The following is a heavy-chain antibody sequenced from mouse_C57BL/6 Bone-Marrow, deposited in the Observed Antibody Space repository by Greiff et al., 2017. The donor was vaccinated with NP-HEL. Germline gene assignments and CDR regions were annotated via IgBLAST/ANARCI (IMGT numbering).Heavy chain of an antibody. Sequence: EVKLVESGGGLVKPGGSLKLSCAASGFTFSSYAMSWVRQTPEKRLEWVATISDGGSYTYYPDNVKGRFTISRDNAKNNLYLQMSHLKSEDTAMYYCARGGVLRDYFDYWGQGTTLTVSS. CDR3: ARGGVLRDYFDY. V-gene: IGHV5-4*03. CDR1: GFTFSSYA. J-gene: IGHJ2*01. D-gene: IGHD2-14*01. CDR2: ISDGGSYT.